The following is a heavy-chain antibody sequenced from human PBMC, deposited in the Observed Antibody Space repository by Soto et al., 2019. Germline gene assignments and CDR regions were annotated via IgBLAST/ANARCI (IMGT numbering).Heavy chain of an antibody. J-gene: IGHJ4*02. Sequence: QVQLVQSGAEVKKPGSSVKVSCKASGGTFSSYAISWVRQAPGQGLEWMGGIIPIFGTANYAQKFQGRVTITADKSTSTAYMELSSLRSDDTAVYYWSRTPGGAAPFEYWGQGPLATVSS. CDR3: SRTPGGAAPFEY. CDR2: IIPIFGTA. V-gene: IGHV1-69*06. CDR1: GGTFSSYA. D-gene: IGHD2-15*01.